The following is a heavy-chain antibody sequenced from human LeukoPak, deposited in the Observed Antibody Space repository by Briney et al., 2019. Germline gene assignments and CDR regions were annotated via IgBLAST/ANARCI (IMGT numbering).Heavy chain of an antibody. J-gene: IGHJ5*02. V-gene: IGHV4-38-2*02. CDR2: IYHSGST. CDR3: ASSYYYGSGAGDWFDP. Sequence: SETLSLACTVSGYSISSGYYWGWIRQPPGKGLEWIGSIYHSGSTYYNPSLKSRVTISVDTSKNQFSLKLSSVTAADTAVYYCASSYYYGSGAGDWFDPWGQGTLVTVSS. D-gene: IGHD3-10*01. CDR1: GYSISSGYY.